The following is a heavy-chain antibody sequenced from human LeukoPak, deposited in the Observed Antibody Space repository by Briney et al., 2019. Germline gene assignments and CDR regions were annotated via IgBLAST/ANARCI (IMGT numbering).Heavy chain of an antibody. J-gene: IGHJ4*02. CDR2: ISAYNGNT. D-gene: IGHD3-9*01. CDR1: GYTFTSYG. V-gene: IGHV1-18*01. CDR3: ARGARPYYDILTGYYMRGEPYFDY. Sequence: ASVKVSCKASGYTFTSYGISWVRQAPGQGLEWMGWISAYNGNTNYAQKLQGRVTTTTDTSTSTAYMELRSLRSDDTVVYYCARGARPYYDILTGYYMRGEPYFDYWGQGTLVTVSS.